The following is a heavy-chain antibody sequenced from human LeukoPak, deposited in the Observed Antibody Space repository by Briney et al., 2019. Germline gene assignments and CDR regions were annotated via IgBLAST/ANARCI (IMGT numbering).Heavy chain of an antibody. CDR2: ITGSGAGT. CDR1: RLTFSNYA. CDR3: SKDPNGDYVGAFDM. J-gene: IGHJ3*02. D-gene: IGHD4-17*01. V-gene: IGHV3-23*01. Sequence: GESLTLSCAASRLTFSNYAMTWVRQAPGKGLEWVSSITGSGAGTYYADSVKGRFSISRDNSQNTLFLHMNSLRADDTAIYYCSKDPNGDYVGAFDMWGLGTMVTVSS.